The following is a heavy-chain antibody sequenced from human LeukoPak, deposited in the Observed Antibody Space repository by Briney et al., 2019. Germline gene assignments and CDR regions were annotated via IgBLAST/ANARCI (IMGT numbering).Heavy chain of an antibody. V-gene: IGHV5-51*01. J-gene: IGHJ4*02. CDR3: ARLSPSGYSYGHFDY. D-gene: IGHD5-18*01. CDR1: GHSFTSYW. Sequence: GESLKISCKGSGHSFTSYWIGWVRQMPGKGLEWMGIIYPGDSDTRYSPSFQGQVTISADKSISTAYLQWSSLKASDTAMYYCARLSPSGYSYGHFDYWGQGTLVTVSS. CDR2: IYPGDSDT.